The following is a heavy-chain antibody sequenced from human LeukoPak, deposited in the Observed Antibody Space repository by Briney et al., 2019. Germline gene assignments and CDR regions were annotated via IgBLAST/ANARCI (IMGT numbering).Heavy chain of an antibody. CDR1: GSTFSTYG. J-gene: IGHJ4*02. Sequence: GGSLRLSCAASGSTFSTYGMNWVRQAPGKGLEWVSYISSVITTVYYADSVKGRFTISRDNARNSLYLQMNSLRDEDTAVYYCARGTYYSDCWGQGTLVTVSS. V-gene: IGHV3-48*02. CDR2: ISSVITTV. CDR3: ARGTYYSDC.